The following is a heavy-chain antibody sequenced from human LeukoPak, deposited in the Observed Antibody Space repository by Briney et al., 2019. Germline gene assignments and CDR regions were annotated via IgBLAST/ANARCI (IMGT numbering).Heavy chain of an antibody. Sequence: ASVKVSCKASGYTFTGYYMHWVRQAPGQGLEWMGWINPNSGGTNYAQKFQGRVTMTRDTSISTAYMELSRLRSDDTAVYYCARAKLRYFDWLSFPGYMDVWAKGTTVTVSS. J-gene: IGHJ6*03. V-gene: IGHV1-2*02. D-gene: IGHD3-9*01. CDR3: ARAKLRYFDWLSFPGYMDV. CDR1: GYTFTGYY. CDR2: INPNSGGT.